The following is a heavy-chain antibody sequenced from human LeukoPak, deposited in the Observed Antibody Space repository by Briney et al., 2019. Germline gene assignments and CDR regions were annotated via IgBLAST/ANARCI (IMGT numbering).Heavy chain of an antibody. J-gene: IGHJ6*03. CDR2: INHSGST. Sequence: SETLSLTCAVYGRSFSGYYWSWIRQPPGKGLEWIGEINHSGSTNYNPSLKSRVTISVDTSKNQFSLNLSSVTAADTAVYYCAGGYIYGSTYYYMDVWGKGTTVTISS. CDR1: GRSFSGYY. D-gene: IGHD5-18*01. CDR3: AGGYIYGSTYYYMDV. V-gene: IGHV4-34*01.